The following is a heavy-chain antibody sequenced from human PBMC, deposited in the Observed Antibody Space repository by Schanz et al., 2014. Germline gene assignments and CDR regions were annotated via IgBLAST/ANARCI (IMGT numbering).Heavy chain of an antibody. V-gene: IGHV3-30*04. J-gene: IGHJ4*02. D-gene: IGHD4-4*01. CDR1: GFNFSDNT. Sequence: QVQLVESGGCVVQPGRSLRLSCAASGFNFSDNTIHWVRQTPGKGLEWVAVISYDGRSKDYADSVKGRFTISRDNSKNTVFLQMNSLRGEDTAVYYCASADYTNYFDYWGQGTLVTVSS. CDR3: ASADYTNYFDY. CDR2: ISYDGRSK.